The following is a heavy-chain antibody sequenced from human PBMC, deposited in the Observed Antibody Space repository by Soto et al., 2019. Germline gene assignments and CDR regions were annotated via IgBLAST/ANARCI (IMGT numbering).Heavy chain of an antibody. CDR1: GGSISSGGYY. V-gene: IGHV4-39*07. D-gene: IGHD4-17*01. CDR3: ARGAGYGDQKYNWFDP. CDR2: INHSGST. J-gene: IGHJ5*02. Sequence: PSETLSLTCTVSGGSISSGGYYWSWIRQPPGKGLEWIGEINHSGSTNYNPSLKSRVTISVDTSKNQFSLKLSSVTAADTAVYYCARGAGYGDQKYNWFDPWGQGTLVTVSS.